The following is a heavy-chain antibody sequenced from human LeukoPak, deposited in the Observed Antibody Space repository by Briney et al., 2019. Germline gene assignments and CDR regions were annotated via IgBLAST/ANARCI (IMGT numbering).Heavy chain of an antibody. CDR2: ISGSGGNT. CDR1: GFTFSNSA. Sequence: GGSLRLSCAASGFTFSNSAMSWVRQAPGKGLEWVSAISGSGGNTNYADSVKGRFTISKDNSRDTLYLQMNSLRAEDTAIYYCAKDLGAGGGSVFDYWGQGALVTVSS. J-gene: IGHJ4*02. V-gene: IGHV3-23*01. D-gene: IGHD3-10*01. CDR3: AKDLGAGGGSVFDY.